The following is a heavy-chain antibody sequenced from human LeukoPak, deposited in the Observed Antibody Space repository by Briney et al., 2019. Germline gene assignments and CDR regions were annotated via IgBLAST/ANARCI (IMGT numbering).Heavy chain of an antibody. CDR2: ISGSGGST. V-gene: IGHV3-23*01. CDR1: GFTFSSYA. D-gene: IGHD3-10*01. CDR3: AKEYGSGSYLTLWDY. J-gene: IGHJ4*02. Sequence: GGSLRLSCAASGFTFSSYAMSCVRQAPGKGLEWVSAISGSGGSTYYADSVKGRFTISRDNSKNTLYLQMNSLRAEDAAVYYCAKEYGSGSYLTLWDYWGQGTLVTVSS.